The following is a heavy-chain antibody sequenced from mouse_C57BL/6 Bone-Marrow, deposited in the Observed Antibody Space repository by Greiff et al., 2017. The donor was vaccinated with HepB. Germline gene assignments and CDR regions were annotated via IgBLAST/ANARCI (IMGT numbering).Heavy chain of an antibody. CDR1: GFTFSDYY. D-gene: IGHD2-3*01. CDR2: INYDGSST. V-gene: IGHV5-16*01. Sequence: EVMLVESEGGLVQPGSSMKLSCTASGFTFSDYYMAWVRQVPEKGLEWVANINYDGSSTYYLDSLKSRFIISRDNAKNILYLQMSSLKSEDTATYYCARDQIYDGYYDWYFDVWGTGTTVTVSS. CDR3: ARDQIYDGYYDWYFDV. J-gene: IGHJ1*03.